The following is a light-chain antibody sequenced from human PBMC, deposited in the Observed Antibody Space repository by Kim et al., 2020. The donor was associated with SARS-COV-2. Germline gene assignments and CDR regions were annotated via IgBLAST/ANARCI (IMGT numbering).Light chain of an antibody. CDR1: QSVSSN. CDR3: QQYNNWPQT. V-gene: IGKV3D-15*01. CDR2: GAS. J-gene: IGKJ1*01. Sequence: EILMTQSPATLSVSPGERATLSCRASQSVSSNLAWYQQKPGQAPRLLIHGASTRATGIPARFSGSGFGTEFTLIISSLQSEDFAVYYCQQYNNWPQTFGQGTKVDIK.